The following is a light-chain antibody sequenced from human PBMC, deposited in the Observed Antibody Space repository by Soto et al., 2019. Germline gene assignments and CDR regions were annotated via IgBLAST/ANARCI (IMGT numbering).Light chain of an antibody. Sequence: DIQMTQSPSSLSASLGDRVTITCRASQGIGVYLTWFQQKPGNVPKLLIYAASTLQSGVPSRVSGSGSGIDFTLTSSSLQPEDVATYYCQKDNSAPLTFGGGTKVEIK. CDR2: AAS. CDR3: QKDNSAPLT. J-gene: IGKJ4*01. CDR1: QGIGVY. V-gene: IGKV1-27*01.